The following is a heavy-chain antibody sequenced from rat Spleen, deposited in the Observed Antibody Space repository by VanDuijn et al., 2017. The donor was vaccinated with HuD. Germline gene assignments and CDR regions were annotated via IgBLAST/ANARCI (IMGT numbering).Heavy chain of an antibody. Sequence: EVQLVESDGGLVQPGRSLKLSCAASGFTFSDYYMAWVRQAPTKGLEWVATISYDGSSTYYRDSVKGRFTISRDNAKSTLYLQMDSLRSEDTATYYCARHSNWGFDYWGQGVKVTVSS. CDR3: ARHSNWGFDY. J-gene: IGHJ2*01. CDR2: ISYDGSST. D-gene: IGHD5-1*01. CDR1: GFTFSDYY. V-gene: IGHV5-29*01.